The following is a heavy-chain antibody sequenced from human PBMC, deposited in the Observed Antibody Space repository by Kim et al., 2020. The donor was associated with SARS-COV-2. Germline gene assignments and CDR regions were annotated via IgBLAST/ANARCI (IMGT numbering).Heavy chain of an antibody. D-gene: IGHD4-17*01. J-gene: IGHJ4*02. V-gene: IGHV4-30-2*01. Sequence: KRRVTISVDRSKNQFSLKLSSVTAADTAVYYCARGVSLAVTTVPHPYFDYWGQGTLVTVSS. CDR3: ARGVSLAVTTVPHPYFDY.